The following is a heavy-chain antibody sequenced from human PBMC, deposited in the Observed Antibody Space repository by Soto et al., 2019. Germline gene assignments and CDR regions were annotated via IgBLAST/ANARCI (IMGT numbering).Heavy chain of an antibody. V-gene: IGHV2-5*02. D-gene: IGHD2-15*01. CDR1: GFSLSTSEVG. J-gene: IGHJ6*02. Sequence: QITLKESGPTLVKPTQTLTLTCTFSGFSLSTSEVGVGWIRQPPGKALEWLALIYWDDDKRYSPSLTSRLTITKDTSKNQVVLTMTNMDPVDTATYYCAHVLVVVANYGMDVWGQGTTVTLSS. CDR3: AHVLVVVANYGMDV. CDR2: IYWDDDK.